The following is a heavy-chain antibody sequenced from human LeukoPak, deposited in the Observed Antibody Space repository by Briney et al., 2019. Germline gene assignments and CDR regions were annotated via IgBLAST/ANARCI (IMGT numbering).Heavy chain of an antibody. V-gene: IGHV3-64*01. CDR2: ISSEEDCT. Sequence: GGSLRLSCAASGFVFSIYGTQWVRQAPGKGLEYVSAISSEEDCTYYANSVKGRFTISRDNSQNTLCLRMGNEKTERMAVYYGATDEWLANSDAFDIWGQGTMVTVSS. D-gene: IGHD6-19*01. CDR3: ATDEWLANSDAFDI. J-gene: IGHJ3*02. CDR1: GFVFSIYG.